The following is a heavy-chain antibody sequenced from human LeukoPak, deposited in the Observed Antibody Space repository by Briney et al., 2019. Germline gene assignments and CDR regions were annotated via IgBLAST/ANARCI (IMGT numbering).Heavy chain of an antibody. D-gene: IGHD6-19*01. CDR2: ISSSSSYI. CDR1: GFTFSSYS. V-gene: IGHV3-21*01. CDR3: ASLAVAGTETFDY. Sequence: GGSLRLSCAASGFTFSSYSMNWVHQAPGKGLEWVSSISSSSSYIYYADSVKGRFTISRDNAKNSLYLQMNSLRAEDTAVYYCASLAVAGTETFDYWGQGTLVTVSS. J-gene: IGHJ4*02.